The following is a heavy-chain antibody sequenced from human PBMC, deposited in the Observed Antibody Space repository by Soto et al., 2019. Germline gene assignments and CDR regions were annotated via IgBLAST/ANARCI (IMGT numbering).Heavy chain of an antibody. CDR2: IIPIFGTA. CDR1: GGTFSSYA. Sequence: SVKVSCKASGGTFSSYAISWVRQVPGQGLEWMGGIIPIFGTANYAQKFQGRVTITADESTSTAYMELSSLRSEDTAVYYCARVGYYDSSGYYNGPWFDPWGQGTLVTVSS. CDR3: ARVGYYDSSGYYNGPWFDP. D-gene: IGHD3-22*01. V-gene: IGHV1-69*13. J-gene: IGHJ5*02.